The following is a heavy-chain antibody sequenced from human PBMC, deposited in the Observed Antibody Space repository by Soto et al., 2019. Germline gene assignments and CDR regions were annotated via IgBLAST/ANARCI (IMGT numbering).Heavy chain of an antibody. J-gene: IGHJ4*02. CDR2: ISSSGRYI. V-gene: IGHV3-48*02. CDR3: ARDRVVGATPLYFDY. CDR1: GFTFGSFS. Sequence: SGGSLRLSCAASGFTFGSFSMIWVRQAPGKGLEWVSYISSSGRYIYYADSVKGRFTISRDNAQNSLYLQMNSLRDEDTAVYYCARDRVVGATPLYFDYWGQGTQVTVSS. D-gene: IGHD1-26*01.